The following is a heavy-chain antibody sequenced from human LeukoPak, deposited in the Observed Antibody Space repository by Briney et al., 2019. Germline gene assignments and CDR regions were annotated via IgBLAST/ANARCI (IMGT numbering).Heavy chain of an antibody. J-gene: IGHJ4*02. D-gene: IGHD1-14*01. CDR2: IRYDGNNK. CDR1: GFTFSNYG. V-gene: IGHV3-30*02. CDR3: AKDNPLDY. Sequence: GGSLRLSCGVSGFTFSNYGMLWVRQAPGKGLEWVAFIRYDGNNKLYADSVKGRFTISRDNSENTVYLHINSLRTEDTALYYCAKDNPLDYWGQGTLVIVSS.